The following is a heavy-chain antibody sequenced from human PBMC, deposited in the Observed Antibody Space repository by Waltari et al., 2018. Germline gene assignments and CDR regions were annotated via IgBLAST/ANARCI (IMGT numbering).Heavy chain of an antibody. CDR3: GLNWSYGARYYGMDV. J-gene: IGHJ6*02. V-gene: IGHV4-59*08. CDR2: IFYSGST. CDR1: GVSISRYY. Sequence: QVQLHESGPGLVKPSETLSLTCTVSGVSISRYYWTWIRPPPGKGLEWIGNIFYSGSTNYNPSLKSRVTISLDTSKSQFSLKLSSVTAADTAVYYCGLNWSYGARYYGMDVWGQGTTVTVSS. D-gene: IGHD1-7*01.